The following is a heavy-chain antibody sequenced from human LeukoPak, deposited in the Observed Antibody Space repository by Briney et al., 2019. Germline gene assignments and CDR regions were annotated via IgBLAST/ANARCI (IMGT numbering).Heavy chain of an antibody. V-gene: IGHV5-51*01. CDR1: GYSFTSYW. CDR2: IYPGDSDT. J-gene: IGHJ4*02. CDR3: ARRADDSSGSLDY. Sequence: GESLKISCKGSGYSFTSYWLGWVRQMPGKGLEWMGIIYPGDSDTRYSPSFQGQVTMSDDKSISTAYLQWSSLKASDTAMYYCARRADDSSGSLDYWGQGTLVTVSS. D-gene: IGHD3-22*01.